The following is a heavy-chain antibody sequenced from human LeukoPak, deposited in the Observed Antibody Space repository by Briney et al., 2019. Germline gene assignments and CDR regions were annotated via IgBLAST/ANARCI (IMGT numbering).Heavy chain of an antibody. V-gene: IGHV1-69*13. CDR3: ARGESSQWEPGY. Sequence: SVKVSCKASGGTLSSYAISWVQQAPGQGLEWMGGIIPIFGTANYAQKFQGRVTITADESTSTAYMELSSLRSEDTAVYYCARGESSQWEPGYWGQGTLVTVSS. J-gene: IGHJ4*02. CDR2: IIPIFGTA. D-gene: IGHD1-26*01. CDR1: GGTLSSYA.